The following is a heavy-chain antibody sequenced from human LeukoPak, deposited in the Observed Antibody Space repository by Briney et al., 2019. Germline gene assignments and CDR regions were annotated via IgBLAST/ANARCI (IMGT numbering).Heavy chain of an antibody. J-gene: IGHJ2*01. D-gene: IGHD5-24*01. CDR2: INPSGGST. V-gene: IGHV1-46*01. CDR3: ARVAEMATITNWYFDL. Sequence: ASVKVSCKASGYTFTSYYMHWVRQAPGQGLEWMGIINPSGGSTSYAQKFRGRVTMTRDTSTSTVYMELSSLRSEDTAVYYCARVAEMATITNWYFDLWGRGTLVTVSS. CDR1: GYTFTSYY.